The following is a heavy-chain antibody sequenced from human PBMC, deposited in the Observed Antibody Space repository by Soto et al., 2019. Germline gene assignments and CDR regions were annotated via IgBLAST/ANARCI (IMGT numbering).Heavy chain of an antibody. J-gene: IGHJ4*02. CDR3: ARVSSGWWYFDY. CDR2: IYYSGST. Sequence: QVQLQESGPGLVKPSETLSLTCTVSCGSISSYYWSWIRQPPGKGLEWIGYIYYSGSTNYNPSLKSRVTISVNTSKNQFSLKLTSVTAADTAVYYCARVSSGWWYFDYGGQGTLVTVSS. D-gene: IGHD6-19*01. CDR1: CGSISSYY. V-gene: IGHV4-59*01.